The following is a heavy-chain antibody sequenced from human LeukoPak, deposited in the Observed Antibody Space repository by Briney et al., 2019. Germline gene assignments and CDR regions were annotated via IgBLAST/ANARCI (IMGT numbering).Heavy chain of an antibody. Sequence: SETLSLTCTVSGGSISSYYWSWIRQPPGKGLEWIGYIYYSGSTNYNPSLKSRVTISVDTSKNKFSLKLNSVTAADTAVYYCTRGRDYGGNPEDYWGQGILVTVSS. V-gene: IGHV4-59*01. D-gene: IGHD4-23*01. J-gene: IGHJ4*02. CDR2: IYYSGST. CDR3: TRGRDYGGNPEDY. CDR1: GGSISSYY.